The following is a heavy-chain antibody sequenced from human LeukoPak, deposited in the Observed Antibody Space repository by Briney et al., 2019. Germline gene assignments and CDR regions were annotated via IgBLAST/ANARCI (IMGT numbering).Heavy chain of an antibody. Sequence: SETLSLTCTVSGGSMSSYYWSWIRQPPGRGLEWIGYIYYSGSTKYNPSLKSRVTISVDTSKNQFSLKLSSVTAADTAVYYCARWDGREGYNPYHFDYWGQGTLVTVSS. CDR2: IYYSGST. D-gene: IGHD5-24*01. V-gene: IGHV4-59*01. CDR3: ARWDGREGYNPYHFDY. J-gene: IGHJ4*02. CDR1: GGSMSSYY.